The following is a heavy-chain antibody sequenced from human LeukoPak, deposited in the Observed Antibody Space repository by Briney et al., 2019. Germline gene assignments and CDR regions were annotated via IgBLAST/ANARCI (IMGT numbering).Heavy chain of an antibody. J-gene: IGHJ3*02. CDR3: ARVTVDYYDSRGAFDI. V-gene: IGHV1-18*01. Sequence: ASVKVSCKASGYTFTSYGISWVRKAPGQGLEWMGWISAYNGNTNYAQKLQGRVTMTTDTSTSTAYMELRSLRSDDTAVYYCARVTVDYYDSRGAFDIWGQGTMVTVSS. D-gene: IGHD3-22*01. CDR2: ISAYNGNT. CDR1: GYTFTSYG.